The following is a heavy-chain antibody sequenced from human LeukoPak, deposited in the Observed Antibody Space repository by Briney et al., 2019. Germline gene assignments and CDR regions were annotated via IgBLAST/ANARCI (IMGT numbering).Heavy chain of an antibody. D-gene: IGHD3-16*01. CDR3: ARGNRNIMSFDY. CDR2: ISYDGSNK. V-gene: IGHV3-30-3*01. CDR1: GFTFSSYA. J-gene: IGHJ4*02. Sequence: GRSLRLSCAASGFTFSSYAMHWVRQAPGKGLEWVAVISYDGSNKYYADSVKGRFTISRDNSKNTLYLQMNSLRAEDTAVYYCARGNRNIMSFDYWGQGTLVTVSS.